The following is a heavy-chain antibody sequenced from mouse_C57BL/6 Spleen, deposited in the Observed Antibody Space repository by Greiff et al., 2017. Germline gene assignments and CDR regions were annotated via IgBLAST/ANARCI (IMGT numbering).Heavy chain of an antibody. CDR2: ISRGGSYT. Sequence: EVQLVESGGDLVKPGGSLKLSCAASGFTFSSYGLSWVRQTPDKRLEWVATISRGGSYTYYPDSVKGRFTISRDNAKNTLYLQMSSLKSEDTAMYYCARQDYGSSYNYFDYWGQGTTLTVSS. CDR1: GFTFSSYG. CDR3: ARQDYGSSYNYFDY. V-gene: IGHV5-6*01. J-gene: IGHJ2*01. D-gene: IGHD1-1*01.